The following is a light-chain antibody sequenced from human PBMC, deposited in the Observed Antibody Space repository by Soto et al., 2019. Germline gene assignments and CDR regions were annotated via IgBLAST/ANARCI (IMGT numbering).Light chain of an antibody. CDR3: QQYGSSPQT. J-gene: IGKJ1*01. CDR2: GAS. Sequence: ENVLTQSTVTLSSFPLDRVIVCCRPSQSVSSSYLAWYQQKPGQAPRLLIYGASSRATGIPDRFSGSGSGTDFTLTISRLEPEDFAVYYCQQYGSSPQTFGQGTKVDIK. V-gene: IGKV3-20*01. CDR1: QSVSSSY.